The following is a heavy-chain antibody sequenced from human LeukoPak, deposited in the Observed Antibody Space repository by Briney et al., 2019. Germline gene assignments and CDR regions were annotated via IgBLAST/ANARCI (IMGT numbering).Heavy chain of an antibody. Sequence: GGSLRLSCAASGFTFSSYSMNWVRQAPGKGLEWVSYISSSSSTIYYADSVKGRFTISRDNAKNSLYLQMNSLRAKDTAVYYCARRAAAGTFDYWGQGTLVTVSS. CDR2: ISSSSSTI. V-gene: IGHV3-48*01. CDR3: ARRAAAGTFDY. J-gene: IGHJ4*02. D-gene: IGHD6-13*01. CDR1: GFTFSSYS.